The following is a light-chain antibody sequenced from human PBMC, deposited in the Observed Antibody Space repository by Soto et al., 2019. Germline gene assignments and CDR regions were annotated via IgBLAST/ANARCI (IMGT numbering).Light chain of an antibody. CDR2: STD. J-gene: IGLJ1*01. V-gene: IGLV1-47*02. CDR1: SANIGNNF. Sequence: QSVLTQPPSASGTPGQRVIISCPGTSANIGNNFVCWYQHLPGMAPKLLIYSTDQRPSGVPDRFSGSKSGTSASLAISGLRSEDEADYYCVAWDDSLSGLVFGTGTKVTVL. CDR3: VAWDDSLSGLV.